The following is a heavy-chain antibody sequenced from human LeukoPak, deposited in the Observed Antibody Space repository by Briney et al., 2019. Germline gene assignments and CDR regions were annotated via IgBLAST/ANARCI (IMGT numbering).Heavy chain of an antibody. Sequence: ASVKVSCKASGYTFTSYAMNWVRQAPGQGLEWMGWINTNTGNPTYAQGFAGRFVFSLDTSVSTAYLQISSLKAEDTAVYYCARGTVTLYYYYYYMDVWGKGTTVTVSS. CDR1: GYTFTSYA. V-gene: IGHV7-4-1*02. J-gene: IGHJ6*03. CDR3: ARGTVTLYYYYYYMDV. D-gene: IGHD4-17*01. CDR2: INTNTGNP.